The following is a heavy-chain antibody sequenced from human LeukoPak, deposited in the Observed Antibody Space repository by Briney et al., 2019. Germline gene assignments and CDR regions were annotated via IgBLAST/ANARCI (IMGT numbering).Heavy chain of an antibody. V-gene: IGHV3-9*01. Sequence: SLRLSCAASGFTFDDYAMHWVRQAPGKGLEWVSGISWNSGSIGYADSVKGRFTISRDNAKNSLYLQMNSLRAEDTALYYCASSSWYGVYWGPGTLVTVPS. CDR3: ASSSWYGVY. CDR2: ISWNSGSI. J-gene: IGHJ4*02. D-gene: IGHD6-13*01. CDR1: GFTFDDYA.